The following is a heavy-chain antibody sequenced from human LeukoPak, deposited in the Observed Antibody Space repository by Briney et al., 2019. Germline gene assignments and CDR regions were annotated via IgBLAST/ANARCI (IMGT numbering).Heavy chain of an antibody. D-gene: IGHD5-12*01. CDR2: IYHSGST. Sequence: SETLSLTCAVSGYSISSGYYWGWIRPPPGKGLEWIGSIYHSGSTYYNPSLKSRVAISVDTSKNQSSLKLSSVTAADTAVYYCARGIGYSGYDFAFDIWGQGTMVTVSS. J-gene: IGHJ3*02. V-gene: IGHV4-38-2*01. CDR3: ARGIGYSGYDFAFDI. CDR1: GYSISSGYY.